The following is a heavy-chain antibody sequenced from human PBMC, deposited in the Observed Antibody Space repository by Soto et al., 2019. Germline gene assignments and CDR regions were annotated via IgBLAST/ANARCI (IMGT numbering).Heavy chain of an antibody. J-gene: IGHJ6*02. CDR1: SAPASSSTST. D-gene: IGHD2-2*01. CDR3: ARLHGYCISSSCHGHYAMDV. Sequence: PTETMSPTCTVSSAPASSSTSTRPSICQPPGKGLEWIGSIYYSGSTYYNPSLNSRVTVSVDTSKNQYSLKVTSVTAADTAVYYCARLHGYCISSSCHGHYAMDVWGQGTTVT. CDR2: IYYSGST. V-gene: IGHV4-39*01.